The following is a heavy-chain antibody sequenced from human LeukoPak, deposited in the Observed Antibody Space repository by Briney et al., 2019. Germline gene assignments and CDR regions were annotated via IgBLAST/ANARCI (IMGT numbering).Heavy chain of an antibody. CDR1: GFTFSSYA. V-gene: IGHV3-23*01. CDR3: AKWGSITMVRGVIITPNWFDP. D-gene: IGHD3-10*01. CDR2: ISGSGGST. Sequence: GGSLRLSCAASGFTFSSYAMSWVRQAPGKGLEWVSAISGSGGSTYYADSVKGRLTISRDNSKNTLYLQMNSLRAEDTAVYYCAKWGSITMVRGVIITPNWFDPWGQGTLVTVSS. J-gene: IGHJ5*02.